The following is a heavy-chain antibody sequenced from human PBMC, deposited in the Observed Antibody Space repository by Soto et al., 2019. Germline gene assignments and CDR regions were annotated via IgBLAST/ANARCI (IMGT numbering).Heavy chain of an antibody. V-gene: IGHV4-34*01. J-gene: IGHJ3*02. Sequence: QVQLQQWGAGLLKPSETLSLTCAVYGGSFSGYYWSWIRQPPGKGLEWIGEINHSGSTNYNPSLKSRVTISVDTSKNQLSLKLSSVTAADTAVYYCARAPLARTAFDIWGQGTMVTVSS. CDR2: INHSGST. CDR3: ARAPLARTAFDI. CDR1: GGSFSGYY.